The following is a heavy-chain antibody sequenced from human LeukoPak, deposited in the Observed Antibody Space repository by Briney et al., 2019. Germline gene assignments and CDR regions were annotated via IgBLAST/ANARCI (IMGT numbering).Heavy chain of an antibody. J-gene: IGHJ4*02. Sequence: GGSLRLSCAASGFTFSSYSMNWVRQAPGKGLEWVSSISSSSSYIYYADSVKGRFTISRDNAKNSLYLQMNSLRTEDTAVYYCAKLSDTLQPDSSGYFGYYYWGQGTLVTVSS. CDR2: ISSSSSYI. D-gene: IGHD3-22*01. CDR3: AKLSDTLQPDSSGYFGYYY. CDR1: GFTFSSYS. V-gene: IGHV3-21*01.